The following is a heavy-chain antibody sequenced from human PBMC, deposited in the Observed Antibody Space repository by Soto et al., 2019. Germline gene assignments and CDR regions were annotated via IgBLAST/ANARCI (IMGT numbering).Heavy chain of an antibody. D-gene: IGHD3-22*01. V-gene: IGHV4-39*01. J-gene: IGHJ6*02. Sequence: SETLSLTCTVSGGSISSSSYCWGWIRQPPGKGLEWIGSIYYSGSTYYNPSLKSRVTISVDTSKNQFSLKLSSVTAADTAVYYCARRLYYDSSGFEGGGMDVWCQGTTVNVSS. CDR1: GGSISSSSYC. CDR3: ARRLYYDSSGFEGGGMDV. CDR2: IYYSGST.